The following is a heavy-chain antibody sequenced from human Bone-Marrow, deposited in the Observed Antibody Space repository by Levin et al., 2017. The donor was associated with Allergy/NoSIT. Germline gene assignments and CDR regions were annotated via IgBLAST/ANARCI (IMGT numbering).Heavy chain of an antibody. J-gene: IGHJ6*02. D-gene: IGHD5-24*01. CDR1: GYSFSNFG. CDR2: ISTYNGNI. CDR3: ARAPIGGDLFYYNGVDV. V-gene: IGHV1-18*01. Sequence: GASVKVSCKASGYSFSNFGFSWVRQAPGQGLEWMGWISTYNGNINYAQRFRGRITLTTDRNTRITYMELRSLTSDDTAVYYCARAPIGGDLFYYNGVDVWGQGTTVTVSS.